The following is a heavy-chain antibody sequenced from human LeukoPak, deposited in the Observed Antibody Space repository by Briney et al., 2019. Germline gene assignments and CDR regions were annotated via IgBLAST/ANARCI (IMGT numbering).Heavy chain of an antibody. CDR2: ISSSGSTI. Sequence: PGGSLRLSCAASGFTFSSYEMNWVRQAPGKGLEWVSYISSSGSTIYYADSVKGRFTISRDNAKNSLYLQMNSLRAEDTAVYYCARGHSITAAGDFDYWGQGTLVTVSS. J-gene: IGHJ4*02. CDR3: ARGHSITAAGDFDY. CDR1: GFTFSSYE. D-gene: IGHD6-13*01. V-gene: IGHV3-48*03.